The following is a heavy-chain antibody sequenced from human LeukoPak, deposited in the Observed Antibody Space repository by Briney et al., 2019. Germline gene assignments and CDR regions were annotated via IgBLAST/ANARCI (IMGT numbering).Heavy chain of an antibody. CDR3: TTNAYSSGRDAFDI. CDR1: GFTFSNAW. J-gene: IGHJ3*02. V-gene: IGHV3-15*01. Sequence: GGSLRLSCAASGFTFSNAWMSWVRQAPGKGLEWVGRIKSKTDGGKADYAAPVKGRFTISRDDSKNTLYLQMNSLKTEDTAVYYCTTNAYSSGRDAFDIWGQGTMVTVSS. D-gene: IGHD6-19*01. CDR2: IKSKTDGGKA.